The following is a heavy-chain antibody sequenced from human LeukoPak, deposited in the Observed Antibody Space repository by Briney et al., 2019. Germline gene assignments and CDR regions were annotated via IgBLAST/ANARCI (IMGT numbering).Heavy chain of an antibody. V-gene: IGHV3-11*01. CDR2: ITNSGSPI. CDR3: ASRGNFFDY. D-gene: IGHD5-24*01. Sequence: GGSLRLSCAASGFTFSDYYMTWIRQAPGKGLEWVSYITNSGSPIYYADSVKDRFTVSRDNTKNSLYLQMDNLGAEDTAVYYCASRGNFFDYWGQGTLVTVSS. J-gene: IGHJ4*02. CDR1: GFTFSDYY.